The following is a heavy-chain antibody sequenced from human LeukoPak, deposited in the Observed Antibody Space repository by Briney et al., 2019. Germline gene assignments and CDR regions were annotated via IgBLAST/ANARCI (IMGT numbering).Heavy chain of an antibody. Sequence: GASVKVSCKASGYTFISYDINWVRQAPGQGVEWKGWMNPNSGDTGYVQKFQGRVTMTRSTSISTAYMELNNLRSEDTAIYYCARGGFGSGSHFDYWGQGTLVTVPS. CDR1: GYTFISYD. D-gene: IGHD3-10*01. CDR3: ARGGFGSGSHFDY. V-gene: IGHV1-8*01. CDR2: MNPNSGDT. J-gene: IGHJ4*02.